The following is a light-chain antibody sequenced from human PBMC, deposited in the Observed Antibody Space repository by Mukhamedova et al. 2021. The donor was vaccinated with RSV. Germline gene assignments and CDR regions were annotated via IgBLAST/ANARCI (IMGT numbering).Light chain of an antibody. Sequence: GERANLSCRASQSVSSNLAWYQQRPGQAPRLLIYGASTRATGIPARFSGSGSGTEFTLTISSLQSEDFAVYYCQQYNNWPPLTFGG. J-gene: IGKJ4*01. CDR2: GAS. CDR3: QQYNNWPPLT. CDR1: QSVSSN. V-gene: IGKV3-15*01.